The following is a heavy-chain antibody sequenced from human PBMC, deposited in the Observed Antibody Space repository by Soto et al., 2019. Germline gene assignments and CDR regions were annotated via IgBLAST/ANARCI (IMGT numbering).Heavy chain of an antibody. V-gene: IGHV4-59*01. CDR2: IFYSGST. CDR1: GGSMSSYY. J-gene: IGHJ6*02. CDR3: ARETLPGV. Sequence: QVQLQESGPGLVRPSETLSLTCTVSGGSMSSYYWSWIRQPPGKGLEWIGYIFYSGSTSYNPSLKSRVTISVATSKSQFSLKVRSVTAADTAVYYCARETLPGVWGQGTTVTVSS.